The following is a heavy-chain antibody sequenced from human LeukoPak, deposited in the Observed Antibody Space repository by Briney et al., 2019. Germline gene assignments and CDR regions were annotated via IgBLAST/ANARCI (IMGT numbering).Heavy chain of an antibody. CDR3: ARVGSSWRYFDY. V-gene: IGHV4-59*01. CDR2: IYYSGST. CDR1: GGSISSYY. D-gene: IGHD6-13*01. Sequence: PSETLSLTCTVSGGSISSYYWSWIRQPPGKGLEGIGYIYYSGSTNYNPSLKSRVTISVDTSKNQFSLKRSSVTAADTAVYYCARVGSSWRYFDYWGQGTLVTVSS. J-gene: IGHJ4*02.